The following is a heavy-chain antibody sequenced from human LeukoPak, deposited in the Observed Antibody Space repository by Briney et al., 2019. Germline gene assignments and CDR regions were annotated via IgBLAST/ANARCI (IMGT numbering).Heavy chain of an antibody. CDR1: GGSISSSSYY. CDR2: IYYSGST. J-gene: IGHJ4*02. V-gene: IGHV4-39*07. CDR3: ARGVLRYFDWFPTTPDFDY. Sequence: SETLSLTCIVSGGSISSSSYYWGWIRQPPGKGLEWIGSIYYSGSTYYNPSLKSRVTISVDTSKNQFSLKLSSVTAADTAVYYCARGVLRYFDWFPTTPDFDYWGQGTLVTVSS. D-gene: IGHD3-9*01.